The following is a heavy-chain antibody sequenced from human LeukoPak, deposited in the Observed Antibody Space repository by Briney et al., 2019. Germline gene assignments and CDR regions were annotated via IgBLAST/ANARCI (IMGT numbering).Heavy chain of an antibody. Sequence: GGSLRLSCAASGFTFSSYWMSWVRQAPGKGLEWVANIKQDGSEKYYVDSVKGRFTISRDNAKNSLYLQMNSLRAEDTAVYYCARVGSTLYCSGGSCYFRYWGQGTLVTVSS. V-gene: IGHV3-7*01. J-gene: IGHJ4*02. D-gene: IGHD2-15*01. CDR3: ARVGSTLYCSGGSCYFRY. CDR1: GFTFSSYW. CDR2: IKQDGSEK.